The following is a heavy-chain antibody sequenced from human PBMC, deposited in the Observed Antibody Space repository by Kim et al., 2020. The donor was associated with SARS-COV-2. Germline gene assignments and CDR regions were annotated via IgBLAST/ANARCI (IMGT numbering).Heavy chain of an antibody. CDR2: IYTSGST. J-gene: IGHJ4*02. CDR1: GGSISSYY. CDR3: ARDSAGPVAVAGPFFGFAF. D-gene: IGHD6-19*01. Sequence: SETLSLTCTVSGGSISSYYWSWIRQPAGKGLEWIGRIYTSGSTNYNPSLKSRVTMSVDTSKNQFSLKLSSVTAADTAVYYCARDSAGPVAVAGPFFGFAFWGQGTLVTDSS. V-gene: IGHV4-4*07.